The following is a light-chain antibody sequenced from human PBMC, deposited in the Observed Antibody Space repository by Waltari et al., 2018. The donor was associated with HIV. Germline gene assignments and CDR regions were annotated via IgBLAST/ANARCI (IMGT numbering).Light chain of an antibody. V-gene: IGKV1-NL1*01. CDR2: AAS. CDR3: QQYYSTVMYT. CDR1: QGIGNS. J-gene: IGKJ2*01. Sequence: DIQMTQSPSSLSASVGDRVTITCRASQGIGNSLAWYQHKPGKAPKLLLYAASRLESGVPSRFSGSGSGADYTLTISTLQPEDVAIYYCQQYYSTVMYTFGQGTKLQIK.